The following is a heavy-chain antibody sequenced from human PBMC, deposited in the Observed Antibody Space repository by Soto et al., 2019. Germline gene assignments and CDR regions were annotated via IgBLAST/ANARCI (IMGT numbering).Heavy chain of an antibody. D-gene: IGHD2-21*02. Sequence: QVQLVEXGGGXXXXGXXXXXXXXXXGFTFSNYAMHWVRQAPGKGLEXVAVISYDGSNKYYADSVKGRFTISRDNSKNTLWLQMNSLRTEDTAVYYCARGPIPGGNSGRKYFQHWGQGTLVTVSS. CDR3: ARGPIPGGNSGRKYFQH. J-gene: IGHJ1*01. V-gene: IGHV3-30-3*01. CDR1: GFTFSNYA. CDR2: ISYDGSNK.